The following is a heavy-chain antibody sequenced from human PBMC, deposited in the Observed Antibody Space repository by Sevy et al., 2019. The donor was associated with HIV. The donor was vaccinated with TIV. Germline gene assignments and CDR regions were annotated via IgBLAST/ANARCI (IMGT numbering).Heavy chain of an antibody. CDR2: IKSKTDGGTT. V-gene: IGHV3-15*01. Sequence: GGSLRLSCAASGFTFSNAWMSWVRQAPGKGLEWVGRIKSKTDGGTTDYAAPVKGRFTISRDDSKNTLYLQMNSLKTEDTAVYYCAKKLDGYNSRAFDYWGQGTLVTVSS. D-gene: IGHD5-12*01. CDR1: GFTFSNAW. J-gene: IGHJ4*02. CDR3: AKKLDGYNSRAFDY.